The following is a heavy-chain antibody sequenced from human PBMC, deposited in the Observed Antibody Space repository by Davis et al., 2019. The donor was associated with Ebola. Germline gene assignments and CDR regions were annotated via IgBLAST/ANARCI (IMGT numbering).Heavy chain of an antibody. CDR1: GFTFSSYS. CDR2: INHSGST. V-gene: IGHV4-34*01. D-gene: IGHD3-3*01. J-gene: IGHJ4*02. Sequence: GSLRLSCAASGFTFSSYSMNWVRQAPGKGLEWIGEINHSGSTNYNPSLKSRVTISVDTSKNQFSLKLSSVTAADTAVYYCARQGYDFWSGYYRTGYYFDYWGQGTLVTVSS. CDR3: ARQGYDFWSGYYRTGYYFDY.